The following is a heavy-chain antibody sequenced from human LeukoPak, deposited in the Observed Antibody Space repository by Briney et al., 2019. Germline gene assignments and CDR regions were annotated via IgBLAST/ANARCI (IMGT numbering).Heavy chain of an antibody. CDR3: AIRGDVQLGGHDAFDI. CDR2: ISAYNGNT. Sequence: ASVTVSCKASGYTFTSYGISWARQAPGQWLEWMGWISAYNGNTNYAQKLQGRVTMTTDTSTSTAYMELRSLRSDDTAVYYCAIRGDVQLGGHDAFDIWGQGTMVTVSS. J-gene: IGHJ3*02. V-gene: IGHV1-18*01. D-gene: IGHD6-6*01. CDR1: GYTFTSYG.